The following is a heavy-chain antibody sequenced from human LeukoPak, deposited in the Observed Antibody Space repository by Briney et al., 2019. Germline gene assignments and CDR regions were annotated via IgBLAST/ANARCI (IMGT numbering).Heavy chain of an antibody. Sequence: SETLSLTCTVSGGSISFHYWSWTRQPPGKGLEWIGYIHLSGSTYYDPSLRSRVTISGDTSKNQLSLRLNSVTAADTAVYYCARGGVWYFDLWGRGTLVTVSS. D-gene: IGHD3-16*01. V-gene: IGHV4-59*11. J-gene: IGHJ2*01. CDR1: GGSISFHY. CDR3: ARGGVWYFDL. CDR2: IHLSGST.